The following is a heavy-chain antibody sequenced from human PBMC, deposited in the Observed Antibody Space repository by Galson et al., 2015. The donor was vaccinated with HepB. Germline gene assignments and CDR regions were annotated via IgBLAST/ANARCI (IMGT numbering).Heavy chain of an antibody. D-gene: IGHD7-27*01. V-gene: IGHV3-7*03. CDR3: ARDWNWGLDY. CDR2: IKGDGSEE. CDR1: GFTFSPIW. Sequence: SLRLSCAASGFTFSPIWMSWVRQAPGKGLEWVANIKGDGSEEYYVDSVKGRFTISRVNARNSLYLQMNSLTAEDTALYYCARDWNWGLDYWGQGTLVTVSS. J-gene: IGHJ4*02.